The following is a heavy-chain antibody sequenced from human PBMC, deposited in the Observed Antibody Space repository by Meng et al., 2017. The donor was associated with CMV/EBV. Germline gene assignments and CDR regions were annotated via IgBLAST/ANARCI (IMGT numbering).Heavy chain of an antibody. CDR1: GYTFTGYY. CDR3: AGDLCGGDCDWFDP. D-gene: IGHD2-21*01. V-gene: IGHV1-2*02. J-gene: IGHJ5*02. Sequence: ASVKVSCKASGYTFTGYYVHWVRQAPGQGLEWMGWINPNSGGTNYAQKFQGRVTMTRDTSISTAYMELSRLRSDDTTVDYCAGDLCGGDCDWFDPWGQGTLVTVSS. CDR2: INPNSGGT.